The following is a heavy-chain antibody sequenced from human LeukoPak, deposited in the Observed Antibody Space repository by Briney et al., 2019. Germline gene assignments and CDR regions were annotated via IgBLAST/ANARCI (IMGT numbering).Heavy chain of an antibody. Sequence: SETLSLTCTVSGGSISTYYWSWIRQPAGKGLEWIGRIYTSGSSNYNTPLKSRVTMSVDTSKNQFSLKLGSVTAADTAVYYCARENEPAARSFDYWGQGTLVTVSS. J-gene: IGHJ4*02. D-gene: IGHD6-6*01. CDR1: GGSISTYY. V-gene: IGHV4-4*07. CDR3: ARENEPAARSFDY. CDR2: IYTSGSS.